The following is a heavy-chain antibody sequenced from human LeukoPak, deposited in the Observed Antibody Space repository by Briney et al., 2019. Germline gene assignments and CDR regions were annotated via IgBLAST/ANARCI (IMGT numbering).Heavy chain of an antibody. D-gene: IGHD2-8*01. Sequence: GGSLRLSCAASRFTFSSYSMNWVRQAPGKGLEWVSAISGSGGSTYYADSVKGRFTISRDNSKNTLYLQMNSLRAEDTAVYYCAKGKTKLYYYGMDVWGQGTTVTVSS. CDR2: ISGSGGST. CDR1: RFTFSSYS. CDR3: AKGKTKLYYYGMDV. V-gene: IGHV3-23*01. J-gene: IGHJ6*02.